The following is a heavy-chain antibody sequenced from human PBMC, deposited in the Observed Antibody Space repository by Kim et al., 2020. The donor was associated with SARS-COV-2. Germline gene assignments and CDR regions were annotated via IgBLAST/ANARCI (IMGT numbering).Heavy chain of an antibody. CDR3: ARVKSYSSRRRDAFDI. J-gene: IGHJ3*02. CDR2: INHSGST. Sequence: SETLSLTCAVYGGSFSGYYWSWIRQPPGKGLEWIGEINHSGSTNYNPSLKSRVTISVDTSKNQFSLKLSSVTAADTAVYYCARVKSYSSRRRDAFDIWGQGTMVTVSS. D-gene: IGHD6-13*01. CDR1: GGSFSGYY. V-gene: IGHV4-34*01.